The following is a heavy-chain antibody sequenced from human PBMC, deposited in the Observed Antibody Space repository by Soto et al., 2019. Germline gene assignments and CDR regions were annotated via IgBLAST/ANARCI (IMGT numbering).Heavy chain of an antibody. D-gene: IGHD1-26*01. CDR2: IYYSGST. J-gene: IGHJ4*02. V-gene: IGHV4-59*08. CDR1: GGSISSYY. Sequence: PSETLSLTCTVSGGSISSYYWSWIRQPPGKGLEWIGYIYYSGSTNYNPSLKSRVTISVDTSKNQVSLKLFSVTAADTAVYYCVSAAKWELLFDYWGQGTLVTVSS. CDR3: VSAAKWELLFDY.